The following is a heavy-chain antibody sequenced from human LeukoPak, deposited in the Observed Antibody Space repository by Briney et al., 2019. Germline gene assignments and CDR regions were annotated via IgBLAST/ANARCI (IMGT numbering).Heavy chain of an antibody. Sequence: KSGGSLRLSCAASGFTFSSYSMIWVRQAPGKGLEWVSYTSSGGGAMYYADSVKGRFTISRDNAKNSLYLQMNSLRAEDTAVYYCARGYSGSGAFDIWGQGTMVTVSS. D-gene: IGHD5-12*01. CDR1: GFTFSSYS. CDR3: ARGYSGSGAFDI. CDR2: TSSGGGAM. V-gene: IGHV3-21*05. J-gene: IGHJ3*02.